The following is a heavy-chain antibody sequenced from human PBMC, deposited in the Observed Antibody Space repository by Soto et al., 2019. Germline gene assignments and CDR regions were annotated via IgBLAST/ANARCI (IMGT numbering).Heavy chain of an antibody. D-gene: IGHD1-26*01. CDR2: IIPILGIA. V-gene: IGHV1-69*02. CDR3: ARLRDSDGMDV. CDR1: GGTFSSYT. Sequence: QVQLVQSGAEVKKPGSSVKFSCKASGGTFSSYTISWVRQAPGQGLEWMGRIIPILGIANYAQKFQGRVTITADKSTSTAYMELSSLRSEDTAVYYCARLRDSDGMDVWGQGTTVTVSS. J-gene: IGHJ6*02.